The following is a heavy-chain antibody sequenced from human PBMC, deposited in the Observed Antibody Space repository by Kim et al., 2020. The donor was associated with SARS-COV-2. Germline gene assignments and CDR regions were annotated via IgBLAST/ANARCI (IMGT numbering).Heavy chain of an antibody. CDR3: ASREGQGVDTAMEDDY. D-gene: IGHD5-18*01. J-gene: IGHJ4*02. V-gene: IGHV4-39*01. CDR1: GGSISSSSYY. CDR2: IYYSGST. Sequence: SETLSLTCTVSGGSISSSSYYWGWIRQPPGKGLEWIGSIYYSGSTYYNPSLKSRVTISVDTSKNQFSLKLSSVTAADTAVYYCASREGQGVDTAMEDDYWGQGTLVTVSS.